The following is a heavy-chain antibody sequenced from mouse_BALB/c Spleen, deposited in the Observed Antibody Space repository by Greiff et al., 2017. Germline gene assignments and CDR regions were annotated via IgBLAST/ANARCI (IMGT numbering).Heavy chain of an antibody. Sequence: VQLQQSGAELVKPGASVKLSCTASGFNIKDTYMHWVKQRPEQGLEWIGRIDPANGNTKYDPKFQGKATITADTSSNTAYLQLSSLTSEDTAVYYCARYPLYDYFYAMDYWGQGTSVTVSS. D-gene: IGHD2-4*01. CDR2: IDPANGNT. CDR1: GFNIKDTY. J-gene: IGHJ4*01. V-gene: IGHV14-3*02. CDR3: ARYPLYDYFYAMDY.